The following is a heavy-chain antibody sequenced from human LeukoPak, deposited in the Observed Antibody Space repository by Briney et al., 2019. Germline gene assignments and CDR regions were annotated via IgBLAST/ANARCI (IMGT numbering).Heavy chain of an antibody. J-gene: IGHJ4*02. CDR3: ARDRVAAAGIGLFDY. D-gene: IGHD6-13*01. CDR2: IKQDGSEK. CDR1: GFTFSSYW. V-gene: IGHV3-7*01. Sequence: GGSLRLSCTVSGFTFSSYWMSWVRQAPGKGLEWVANIKQDGSEKYYVDSVKGRFTISRDNAKKSLYLQMNSLRAEDTAVYYCARDRVAAAGIGLFDYWGQGILVTVSS.